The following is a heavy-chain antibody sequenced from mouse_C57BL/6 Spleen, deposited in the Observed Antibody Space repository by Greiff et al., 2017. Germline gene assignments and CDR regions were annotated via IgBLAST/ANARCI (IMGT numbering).Heavy chain of an antibody. V-gene: IGHV1-69*01. CDR1: GYTFTSYR. Sequence: QVQLQQPGAELVMPGASVKLSCKASGYTFTSYRMHWVKQRPGQGLEWIGEIDPSDSYTNYNQKFKGKSTLTVDKSSSTAYMQRSSLTSEDSAVYYCARSGTTVVAPTYWGQGTTLTVSS. D-gene: IGHD1-1*01. J-gene: IGHJ2*01. CDR2: IDPSDSYT. CDR3: ARSGTTVVAPTY.